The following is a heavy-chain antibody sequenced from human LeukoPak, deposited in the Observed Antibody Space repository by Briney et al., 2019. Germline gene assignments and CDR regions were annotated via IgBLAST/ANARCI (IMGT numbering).Heavy chain of an antibody. V-gene: IGHV3-30*02. J-gene: IGHJ4*02. CDR2: IWSDGSNK. CDR1: GFTFSSYG. CDR3: ARVIYQLVFDY. Sequence: GGSLRLSCAASGFTFSSYGMHWVRQAPGKGLEWVAIIWSDGSNKYYADSVKGRFTISRHNSNNTLYLQMNSLRPEDTAVYYCARVIYQLVFDYWGQGTLVSVSS. D-gene: IGHD2-2*01.